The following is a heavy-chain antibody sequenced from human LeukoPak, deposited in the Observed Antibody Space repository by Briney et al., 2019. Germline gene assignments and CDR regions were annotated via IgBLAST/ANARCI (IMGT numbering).Heavy chain of an antibody. D-gene: IGHD6-19*01. V-gene: IGHV1-2*02. Sequence: GASVKVSCKSSGYSLTDYFMHWVRQAPGQGLEWMGWINPNSGGTNYAQKFQDRVTMTRDTSISTAYMELSRLRIDDTAIYYCARDGSGWSDYWGQGTLVTISS. CDR2: INPNSGGT. J-gene: IGHJ4*02. CDR3: ARDGSGWSDY. CDR1: GYSLTDYF.